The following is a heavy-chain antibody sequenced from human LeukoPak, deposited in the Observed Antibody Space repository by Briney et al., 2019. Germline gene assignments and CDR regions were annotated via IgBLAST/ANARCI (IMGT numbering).Heavy chain of an antibody. V-gene: IGHV4-61*01. J-gene: IGHJ3*02. CDR1: GGSVSSGSYY. D-gene: IGHD2-15*01. CDR3: ARDRYCSGGSCYRGDAFDI. CDR2: IYYSGST. Sequence: SETLSLTCTVSGGSVSSGSYYWSWIRQPPGKGLEWIGYIYYSGSTNYNPSPKSRVTISVDTSKNQFSLKLSSVTAADTAVYYCARDRYCSGGSCYRGDAFDIWGQGTMVTVSS.